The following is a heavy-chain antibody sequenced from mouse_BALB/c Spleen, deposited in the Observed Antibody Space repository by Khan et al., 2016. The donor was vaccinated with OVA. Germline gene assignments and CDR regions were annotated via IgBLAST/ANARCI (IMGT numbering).Heavy chain of an antibody. CDR2: ISSSGST. V-gene: IGHV3-2*02. CDR3: ARDGSRYNYAMDY. J-gene: IGHJ4*01. CDR1: GYSITSDYA. Sequence: EVQLQESGPGLVKPSQSLSLTCTVTGYSITSDYARYWIRQFPGNKLEWMGYISSSGSTNYNPALKSRITITPDTSKNQFFLQLNSVTTEDTATYYCARDGSRYNYAMDYWGQGTSVTVSS. D-gene: IGHD2-3*01.